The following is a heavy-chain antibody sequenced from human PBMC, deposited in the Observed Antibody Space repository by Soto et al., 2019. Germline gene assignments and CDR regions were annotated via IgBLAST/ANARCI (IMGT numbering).Heavy chain of an antibody. CDR2: IHDTATT. Sequence: QVQLQESGPGLVKPSQTLSLTCTVSGGSISSDDYYWSWIRQPPGKGLEWIGDIHDTATTSYNPSLKSRLTLSIATSKNQFSLTLRSVTAPDTAVYFCASQYYDFSSGALDFWGQGILVTVSS. CDR1: GGSISSDDYY. D-gene: IGHD3-3*01. J-gene: IGHJ4*02. V-gene: IGHV4-30-4*01. CDR3: ASQYYDFSSGALDF.